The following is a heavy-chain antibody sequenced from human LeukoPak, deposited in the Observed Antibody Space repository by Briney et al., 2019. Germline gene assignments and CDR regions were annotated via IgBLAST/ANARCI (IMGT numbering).Heavy chain of an antibody. J-gene: IGHJ4*02. CDR1: GGSISSYY. CDR3: ASEGLQLQKGRGYYYDSSGYYPR. D-gene: IGHD3-22*01. Sequence: PSETLSLTCTVSGGSISSYYWSWIRQPPGKGLKWIGYIYYSGSTNYNPSLKSRVTISVDTSKNQFSLKLSSVTAADTAVYYCASEGLQLQKGRGYYYDSSGYYPRWGQGTLVTVSS. CDR2: IYYSGST. V-gene: IGHV4-59*12.